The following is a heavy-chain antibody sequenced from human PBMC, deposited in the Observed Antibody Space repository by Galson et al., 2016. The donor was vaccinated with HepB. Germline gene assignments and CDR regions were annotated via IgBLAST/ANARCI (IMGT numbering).Heavy chain of an antibody. D-gene: IGHD4-17*01. CDR3: ANALPRPGDYYVEN. J-gene: IGHJ4*01. Sequence: SLRLSCAATGFTFSAYGMHWVRQAPGKGLAWVSRINSDGSRRIYADSVKGRYTISRDNAENTLHLQMNSLSAEDTAVYYSANALPRPGDYYVENWGHGTLVTVSS. CDR1: GFTFSAYG. V-gene: IGHV3-74*01. CDR2: INSDGSRR.